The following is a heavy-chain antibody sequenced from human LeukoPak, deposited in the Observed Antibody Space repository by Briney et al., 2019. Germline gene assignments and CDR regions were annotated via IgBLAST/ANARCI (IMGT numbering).Heavy chain of an antibody. V-gene: IGHV3-53*01. CDR1: GFTVSSNY. Sequence: GGSLRLSCAASGFTVSSNYMSWVRQAPGKGLEWVSVIYSGGSTYYADSVKGRFTISRDNSKNTLYLQINPLRAEDTAVYFCAKDNPRYCSPGSCYSSPFDYWGQGTLVTVSS. CDR3: AKDNPRYCSPGSCYSSPFDY. D-gene: IGHD2-15*01. CDR2: IYSGGST. J-gene: IGHJ4*02.